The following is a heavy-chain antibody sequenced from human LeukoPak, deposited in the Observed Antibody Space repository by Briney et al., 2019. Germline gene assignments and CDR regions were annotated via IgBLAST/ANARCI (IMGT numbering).Heavy chain of an antibody. D-gene: IGHD3-16*01. CDR3: ARVTTMITHDP. J-gene: IGHJ5*02. CDR2: IYYSGST. V-gene: IGHV4-30-4*08. Sequence: SETLSLTCTVSGGSTSSGDYYWSWIRQPPGKGLEWIGYIYYSGSTYYNPSLKSRVTISVDTSKNQFSLKLSSVTAADTAVYYCARVTTMITHDPGGQGTLVSVSS. CDR1: GGSTSSGDYY.